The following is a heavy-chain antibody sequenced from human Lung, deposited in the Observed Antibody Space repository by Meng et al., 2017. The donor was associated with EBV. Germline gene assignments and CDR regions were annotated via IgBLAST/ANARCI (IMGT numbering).Heavy chain of an antibody. Sequence: QLLQAYPTARPRTTTLLPSCVPYGASASSSNSARTLIRQPPSRGLEWMGRTYYGSKWYNDYSVFVKSRITINPDIYKTQFSLQLTSVTPEDKAVYYCARGATSVFDLWGRGTLVTVSS. CDR1: GASASSSNSA. CDR2: TYYGSKWYN. CDR3: ARGATSVFDL. J-gene: IGHJ2*01. V-gene: IGHV6-1*01.